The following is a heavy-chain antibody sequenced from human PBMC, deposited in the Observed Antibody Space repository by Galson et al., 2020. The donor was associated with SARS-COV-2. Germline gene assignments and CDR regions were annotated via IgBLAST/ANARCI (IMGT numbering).Heavy chain of an antibody. D-gene: IGHD1-26*01. V-gene: IGHV1-69*01. Sequence: KVSCKASGGTFSSYAISWVRQAPGQGLEWMGGIIPIFGTANYAQKFQGRVTITADESTSTAYMELSSLRSEDTAVYYCARDRGIVGAHGHYYYYGMDVWGQGTTVTVSS. CDR3: ARDRGIVGAHGHYYYYGMDV. J-gene: IGHJ6*02. CDR2: IIPIFGTA. CDR1: GGTFSSYA.